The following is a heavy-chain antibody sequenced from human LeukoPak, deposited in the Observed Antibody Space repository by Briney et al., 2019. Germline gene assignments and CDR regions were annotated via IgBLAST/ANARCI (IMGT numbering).Heavy chain of an antibody. CDR2: IYYSGST. Sequence: SETLSLTCTVSGGSISSSSYYWGWIRQPPGKGLEWIGSIYYSGSTYYNPSLKSRVTISVDTSKNQFSLKLSSVTAADTAVYYCARHLAVAGPNYFDYWGQGTLVTVSS. CDR1: GGSISSSSYY. V-gene: IGHV4-39*01. J-gene: IGHJ4*02. D-gene: IGHD6-19*01. CDR3: ARHLAVAGPNYFDY.